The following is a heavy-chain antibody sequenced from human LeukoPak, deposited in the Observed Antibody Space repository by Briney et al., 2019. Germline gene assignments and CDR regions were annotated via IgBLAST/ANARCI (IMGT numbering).Heavy chain of an antibody. J-gene: IGHJ6*03. D-gene: IGHD1-1*01. V-gene: IGHV3-7*03. CDR1: GFTFSDFW. CDR2: IKQDGSEK. Sequence: PGGSLRLSCAASGFTFSDFWMTWARQSPGKGLEWVANIKQDGSEKYYVDSVRGRFTISRDNAKNSLYLQMNSLRVEDTAVYYCARVNEGYFQSYYMDVWGKGTTVTVSS. CDR3: ARVNEGYFQSYYMDV.